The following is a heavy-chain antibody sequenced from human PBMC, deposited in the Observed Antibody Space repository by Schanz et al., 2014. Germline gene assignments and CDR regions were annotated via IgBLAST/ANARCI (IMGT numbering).Heavy chain of an antibody. J-gene: IGHJ3*02. CDR3: AKGRFGELSAFDI. CDR1: GFTFSSYA. V-gene: IGHV3-23*01. CDR2: ISGSGGST. D-gene: IGHD3-10*01. Sequence: DVHLLESGGGLVQPGGSLRLSCAASGFTFSSYAMSWVRQAPGKGLEWVSAISGSGGSTYYADSVKGRFTISRDNSKNTLYLQMNSLRAEDTAVYYCAKGRFGELSAFDIWGQGTTXTVSS.